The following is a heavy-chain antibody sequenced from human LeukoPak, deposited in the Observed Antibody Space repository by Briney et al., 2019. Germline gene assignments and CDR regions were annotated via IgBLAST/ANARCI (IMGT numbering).Heavy chain of an antibody. CDR3: ARWSCTSTSRYKDY. J-gene: IGHJ4*02. V-gene: IGHV1-2*02. Sequence: ASVKVSCKASGYTFTGYYMHWVRQAPGQGLEWMGWINPNSGGTNYAQKFQGRVTMTRDTSISTAYMELSRLRSDDTAVYYCARWSCTSTSRYKDYWGQGTLVSVSS. CDR1: GYTFTGYY. CDR2: INPNSGGT. D-gene: IGHD2-2*02.